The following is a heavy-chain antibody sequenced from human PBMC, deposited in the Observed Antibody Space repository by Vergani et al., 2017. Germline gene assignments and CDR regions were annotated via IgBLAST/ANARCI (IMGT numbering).Heavy chain of an antibody. D-gene: IGHD4-17*01. CDR2: ISYDGSNK. CDR3: AKSYGDYAHYYGMDV. J-gene: IGHJ6*02. V-gene: IGHV3-30*18. Sequence: QVQLVESGGGVVQPGRSLRLSCAASGFTFSSYGMHWVRQAPGKGLEWVAVISYDGSNKYYADSVKGRFTISRDNSKNTLYLQMNSLRAEDTAVYYCAKSYGDYAHYYGMDVWGQGTTVTVSS. CDR1: GFTFSSYG.